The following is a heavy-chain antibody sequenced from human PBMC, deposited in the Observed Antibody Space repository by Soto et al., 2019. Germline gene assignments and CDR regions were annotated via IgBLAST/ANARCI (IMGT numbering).Heavy chain of an antibody. V-gene: IGHV3-74*01. Sequence: VHLVESGGGLVQPGGSLRLSCAASGFNFSNHWMHWVRQRPGEGLVWVSRITSDGKSKAYAESVKGRFAISRDNAPSTRYLPLNGLTAKDTAGSCCARESGDWHRNWFDPWGQGTLVPVSS. D-gene: IGHD2-21*02. CDR2: ITSDGKSK. J-gene: IGHJ5*02. CDR1: GFNFSNHW. CDR3: ARESGDWHRNWFDP.